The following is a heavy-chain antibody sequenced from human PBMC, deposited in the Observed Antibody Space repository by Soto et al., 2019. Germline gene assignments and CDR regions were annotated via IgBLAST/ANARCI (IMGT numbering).Heavy chain of an antibody. CDR1: GYSISSGYY. J-gene: IGHJ4*02. V-gene: IGHV4-38-2*01. D-gene: IGHD4-4*01. Sequence: PSETLSLTCAVSGYSISSGYYWGWIRQPPGKGLEWIGRISHSGSTFYNPSLKSRVTISVDTSKNQFSVKLNSVTAGDTAVYFCARVRYSDNWHGLIDYWGQGTLVTVSS. CDR2: ISHSGST. CDR3: ARVRYSDNWHGLIDY.